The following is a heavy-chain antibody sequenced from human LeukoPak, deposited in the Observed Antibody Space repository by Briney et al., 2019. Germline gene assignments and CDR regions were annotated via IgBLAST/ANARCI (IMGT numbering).Heavy chain of an antibody. V-gene: IGHV4-59*01. D-gene: IGHD3-10*01. CDR3: ARDLSAYYGSGSPYNWFDP. CDR1: GGSISSYY. Sequence: KASETLSLTCTVSGGSISSYYWTWIRQPPGKGLEWIGYIYYSGSTSYNPSLKSRVTISLGTSKNQFSLKLTSVTAADTAVYYCARDLSAYYGSGSPYNWFDPWGQGTLVTVAS. J-gene: IGHJ5*02. CDR2: IYYSGST.